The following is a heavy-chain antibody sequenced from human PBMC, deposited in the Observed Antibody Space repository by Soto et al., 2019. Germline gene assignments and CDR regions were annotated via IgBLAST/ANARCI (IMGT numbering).Heavy chain of an antibody. J-gene: IGHJ4*02. CDR3: AKDLRGIEMATITAAFAY. D-gene: IGHD5-12*01. CDR2: ISYDGSNK. CDR1: GFTFSSYG. V-gene: IGHV3-30*18. Sequence: GGSLRLSCAASGFTFSSYGMHWVRQAPGKGLVWVAVISYDGSNKYYADSVKSRFTISRDNSKNTLYLQMNSLRAEDTAVYYCAKDLRGIEMATITAAFAYWGQGTLVTVSS.